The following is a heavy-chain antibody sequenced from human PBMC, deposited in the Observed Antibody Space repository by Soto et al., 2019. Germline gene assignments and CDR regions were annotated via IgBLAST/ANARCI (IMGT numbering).Heavy chain of an antibody. CDR2: INAGNGNT. CDR1: GYTFTSYA. Sequence: ASVKVSCKASGYTFTSYAMHWVRQAPGQRLEWMGWINAGNGNTKYSQKFQGRVTITRDTSASTAYMELSSLRSEDTAGYYCAREGPMTTVTTRDAFDIWGQGTMVTVSS. D-gene: IGHD4-17*01. J-gene: IGHJ3*02. V-gene: IGHV1-3*01. CDR3: AREGPMTTVTTRDAFDI.